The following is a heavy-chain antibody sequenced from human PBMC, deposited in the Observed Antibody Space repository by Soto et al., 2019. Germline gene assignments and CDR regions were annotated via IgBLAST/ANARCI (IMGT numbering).Heavy chain of an antibody. CDR1: NDSIRSGTYY. V-gene: IGHV4-39*01. D-gene: IGHD6-19*01. J-gene: IGHJ4*02. CDR3: ATGRSDSGWYAEHF. Sequence: SETLSLTCTVSNDSIRSGTYYWAWIRQPPGRGLEWMGSLSYLGTTDYNPSLKSRVTISKDASKTQFSLKLTSVTAAATAVYYCATGRSDSGWYAEHFWGRGTLVTVSS. CDR2: LSYLGTT.